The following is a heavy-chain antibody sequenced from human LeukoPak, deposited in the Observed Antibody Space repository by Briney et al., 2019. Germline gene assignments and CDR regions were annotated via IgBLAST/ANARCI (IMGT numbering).Heavy chain of an antibody. CDR1: GFTFSSYA. J-gene: IGHJ4*02. CDR2: ISYDGSSK. D-gene: IGHD6-13*01. CDR3: ARGGSGSWYFDY. V-gene: IGHV3-30-3*01. Sequence: GGSLRLSCAASGFTFSSYAMHWVRQAPGKGLEWVAAISYDGSSKYYADSVKGRFTISRDNSKNTLYLQMNSLRAEDTAVYYCARGGSGSWYFDYWGQGALVTVSS.